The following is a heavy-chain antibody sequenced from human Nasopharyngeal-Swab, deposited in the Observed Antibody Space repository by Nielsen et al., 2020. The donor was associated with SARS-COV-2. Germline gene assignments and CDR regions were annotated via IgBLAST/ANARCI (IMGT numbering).Heavy chain of an antibody. CDR1: RFPFSPYN. V-gene: IGHV3-21*01. Sequence: GESLKTPCPASRFPFSPYNFNWVRPAPGKGLEWVSSTSSSSTYIYYADSVKGRFTITRDNAKDSLYLQMNSLRAEDTAVYYCARDGLDYDFWSAYFMDVWGQGTTVTVSS. D-gene: IGHD3-3*01. J-gene: IGHJ6*02. CDR2: TSSSSTYI. CDR3: ARDGLDYDFWSAYFMDV.